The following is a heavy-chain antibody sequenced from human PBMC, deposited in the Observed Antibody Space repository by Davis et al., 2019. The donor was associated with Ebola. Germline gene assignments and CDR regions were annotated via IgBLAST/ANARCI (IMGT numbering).Heavy chain of an antibody. CDR2: ASPDGTTT. D-gene: IGHD6-19*01. V-gene: IGHV3-30*04. J-gene: IGHJ4*02. CDR1: GFPFSNYA. CDR3: ARAVPGKEDLDI. Sequence: GESLKISCAASGFPFSNYAMHRVRQTQDKGLEWVAVASPDGTTTYYEDSVKGRFTISRDNSKSTLYLQLNRLRTEDTAVYFCARAVPGKEDLDIWGQGTLVTVSS.